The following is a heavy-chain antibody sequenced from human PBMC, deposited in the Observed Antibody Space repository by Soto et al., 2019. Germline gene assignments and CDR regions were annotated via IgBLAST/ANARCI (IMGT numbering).Heavy chain of an antibody. CDR2: IWYDGSNK. D-gene: IGHD6-19*01. CDR1: GFTFSRYG. V-gene: IGHV3-33*01. J-gene: IGHJ4*02. CDR3: ARDSHVGSGWQLTADY. Sequence: PGGSLRLSCAASGFTFSRYGMHWVRQAPGKGLEWVAVIWYDGSNKYYAESVKGRFTISRDNSKNTLYLQMNSLRAEDTAVYYCARDSHVGSGWQLTADYWGQGTLGTGSS.